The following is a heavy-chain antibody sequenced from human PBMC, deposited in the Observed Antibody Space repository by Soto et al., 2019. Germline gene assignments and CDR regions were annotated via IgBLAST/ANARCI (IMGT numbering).Heavy chain of an antibody. CDR1: GFTFSNYG. V-gene: IGHV3-33*03. J-gene: IGHJ3*02. CDR3: AKETETGGGAFEI. D-gene: IGHD2-8*02. Sequence: GGSLRLSCVASGFTFSNYGMHWVRQAPGKGLEWVAGIDYNEINQYYIDPVKGRLNISRDQSKNTLYLQMNSLRAEDTAVYYCAKETETGGGAFEIYGRGTLVTV. CDR2: IDYNEINQ.